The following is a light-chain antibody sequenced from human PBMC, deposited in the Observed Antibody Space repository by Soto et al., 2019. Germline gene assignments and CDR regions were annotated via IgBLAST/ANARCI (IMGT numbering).Light chain of an antibody. V-gene: IGLV1-51*01. J-gene: IGLJ3*02. Sequence: QSVLAQPPSVSAAPGQRVTISCSGSSSNIATNYVSWYQHLPGAAPRLLICDDNKRPSGIPDRFSGSKYGTSATLDITGLQTGDEADYYCGTWDTSLSAGVFXGGTKVTVL. CDR2: DDN. CDR1: SSNIATNY. CDR3: GTWDTSLSAGV.